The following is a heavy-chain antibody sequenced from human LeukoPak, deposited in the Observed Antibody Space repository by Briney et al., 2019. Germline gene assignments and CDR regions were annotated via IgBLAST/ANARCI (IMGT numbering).Heavy chain of an antibody. D-gene: IGHD3-22*01. J-gene: IGHJ4*02. CDR3: TTVGYDSSGYYSLESDY. CDR2: IKSKTDGGTT. V-gene: IGHV3-15*01. CDR1: GFTFSNAW. Sequence: GGSLRLSCAASGFTFSNAWMSWVRQAPGKGLEWVGRIKSKTDGGTTDYAAPVKGRFTISRDDSKNTLSLQMNSLKTEDTAVYYCTTVGYDSSGYYSLESDYWGQGTLVTVSS.